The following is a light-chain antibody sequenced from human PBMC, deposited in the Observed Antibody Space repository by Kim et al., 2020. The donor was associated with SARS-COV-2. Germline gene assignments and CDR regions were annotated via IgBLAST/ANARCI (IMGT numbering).Light chain of an antibody. V-gene: IGLV3-9*01. Sequence: SVALGQTARITCGANNIGSKNVHWYQQKPGQAPVLVIYRDSNRPSGIPERFSGSNSGNTATLTISRAQAGDEADYYCQVWDSSTVVFGGGTQLTVL. CDR1: NIGSKN. CDR3: QVWDSSTVV. J-gene: IGLJ2*01. CDR2: RDS.